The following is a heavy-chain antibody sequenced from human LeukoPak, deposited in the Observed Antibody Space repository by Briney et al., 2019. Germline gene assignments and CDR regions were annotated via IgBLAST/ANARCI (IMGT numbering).Heavy chain of an antibody. D-gene: IGHD6-6*01. Sequence: PGGSLRLSCAASGFTFSSYAMSWVRQAPGKGLEWVSAIGGSGGSTYYADSVKGRFTISRDNSKNTLYLQMNSLRAEDTAVYYCAKGEQLVQAFDIWGQGTMVTVSS. V-gene: IGHV3-23*01. J-gene: IGHJ3*02. CDR2: IGGSGGST. CDR1: GFTFSSYA. CDR3: AKGEQLVQAFDI.